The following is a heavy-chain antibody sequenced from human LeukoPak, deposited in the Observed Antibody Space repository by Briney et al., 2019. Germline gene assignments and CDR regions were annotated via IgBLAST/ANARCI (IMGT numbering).Heavy chain of an antibody. Sequence: PSETLSLTCAVSGGSINTYYWSWIRQPPGKGLEWIGYIYYGGSTYSNPSLKGRVTISSDTSKNQFSPKLTSVTAADTAVYYCARSSVSGTYSGGYWGEGILVIVSS. CDR3: ARSSVSGTYSGGY. J-gene: IGHJ4*02. V-gene: IGHV4-59*08. CDR2: IYYGGST. CDR1: GGSINTYY. D-gene: IGHD3-10*01.